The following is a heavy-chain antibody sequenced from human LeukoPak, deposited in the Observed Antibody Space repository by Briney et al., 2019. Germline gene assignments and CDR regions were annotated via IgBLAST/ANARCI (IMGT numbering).Heavy chain of an antibody. J-gene: IGHJ5*02. CDR2: INHSGST. CDR3: ARGFYDYVWGSYGFDDWFDP. V-gene: IGHV4-34*01. D-gene: IGHD3-16*02. CDR1: GGSFSGYY. Sequence: SETLSLTCAVYGGSFSGYYWSWIRQPPGKGLEWIGEINHSGSTNYNPSLKSRVTISVDTSKNQFPLKLSSVTAADTAVYYCARGFYDYVWGSYGFDDWFDPWGQGTLVTVSS.